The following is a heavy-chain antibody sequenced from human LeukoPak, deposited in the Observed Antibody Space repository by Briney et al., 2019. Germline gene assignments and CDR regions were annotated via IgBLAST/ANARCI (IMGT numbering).Heavy chain of an antibody. CDR1: GGSISSYY. CDR3: AREKAHYDILTGYYYAFDI. J-gene: IGHJ3*02. Sequence: PSETLSLACTVSGGSISSYYWSWIRQPPGKGLEWIGYIYYSGSTNYNPSLKSRVTISVDTSKNQFSLKLSSVTAADTAVYYCAREKAHYDILTGYYYAFDIWGQGTMVTVSS. CDR2: IYYSGST. V-gene: IGHV4-59*01. D-gene: IGHD3-9*01.